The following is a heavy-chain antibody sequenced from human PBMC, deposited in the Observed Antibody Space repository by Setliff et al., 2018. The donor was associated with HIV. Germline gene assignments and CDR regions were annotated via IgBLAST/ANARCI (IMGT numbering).Heavy chain of an antibody. J-gene: IGHJ6*03. Sequence: PSETLSLTCTVSGVSISSGSYSWSWIRQSAGKGLEWIGRIYTSGSTNDNPSLKSRITISVDTSNNQFSLRLSSVTAADTAVYYCARDKGYYYMDVWGKGITVTVSS. CDR2: IYTSGST. CDR1: GVSISSGSYS. V-gene: IGHV4-61*02. CDR3: ARDKGYYYMDV.